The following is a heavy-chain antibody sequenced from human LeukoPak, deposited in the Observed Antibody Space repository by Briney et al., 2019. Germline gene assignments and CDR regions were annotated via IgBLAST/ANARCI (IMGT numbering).Heavy chain of an antibody. CDR2: ISSSSSYI. V-gene: IGHV3-21*06. J-gene: IGHJ1*01. CDR3: ARDKCSGGTCYGYFQH. Sequence: GGSLRLSCAASGFTFSSYSMNWVRQAPGKGLEWVSPISSSSSYIYYADSVMGRFTISRDNIENTLYLQMNSLRAEDTAVYYCARDKCSGGTCYGYFQHWGQGTLVTVSS. CDR1: GFTFSSYS. D-gene: IGHD2-15*01.